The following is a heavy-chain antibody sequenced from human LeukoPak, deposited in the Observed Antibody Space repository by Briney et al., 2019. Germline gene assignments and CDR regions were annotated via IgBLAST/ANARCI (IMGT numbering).Heavy chain of an antibody. CDR3: TTGELN. CDR1: GFTFTNAW. J-gene: IGHJ4*02. CDR2: INGKTDGGTI. V-gene: IGHV3-15*01. D-gene: IGHD3-10*01. Sequence: GGSLRLSCAASGFTFTNAWMTWVCQAPGTGLDWVCRINGKTDGGTIDYAALVKGRFTISRDDSKNTLFLHMHILKTEDTAVYYCTTGELNWGQGTLVTVSS.